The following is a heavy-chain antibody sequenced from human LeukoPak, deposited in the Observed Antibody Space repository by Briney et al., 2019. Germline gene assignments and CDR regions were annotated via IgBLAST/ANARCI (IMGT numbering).Heavy chain of an antibody. CDR2: ISSSSSTI. V-gene: IGHV3-48*01. CDR3: AKAPSDSSGYSRVYFDY. J-gene: IGHJ4*02. Sequence: GGSLRLSCAASGFTFSSYSMNWVRQAPGKGLEWVSYISSSSSTIYYADSVKGRFTISRDNSKNTLYLQMNSLRAEDTAVYYCAKAPSDSSGYSRVYFDYWGQGTLVTVSS. D-gene: IGHD3-22*01. CDR1: GFTFSSYS.